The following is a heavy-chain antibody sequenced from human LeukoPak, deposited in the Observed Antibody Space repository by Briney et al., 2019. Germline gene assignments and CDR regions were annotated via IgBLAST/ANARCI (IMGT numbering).Heavy chain of an antibody. V-gene: IGHV4-59*08. CDR1: GGPISSYY. CDR2: IYYSGST. CDR3: ARKPDYYDSSGYRDAFDI. Sequence: SETLSLTCTVSGGPISSYYWSWIRQPPGKGLEWIGYIYYSGSTNYNPSLKSRVTISVDTSKNQFSLKLSSVTAADTAVYYCARKPDYYDSSGYRDAFDIWGQGTMVTVSS. D-gene: IGHD3-22*01. J-gene: IGHJ3*02.